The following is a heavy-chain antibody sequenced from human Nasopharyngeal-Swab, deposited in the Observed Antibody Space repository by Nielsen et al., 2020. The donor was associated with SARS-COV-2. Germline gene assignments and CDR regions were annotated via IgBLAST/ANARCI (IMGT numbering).Heavy chain of an antibody. J-gene: IGHJ3*02. CDR2: LYYTGSA. D-gene: IGHD2-15*01. CDR1: GGSISSGIYY. V-gene: IGHV4-30-4*01. CDR3: ARARRDSGCNDASDI. Sequence: LRLSCSVSGGSISSGIYYWSWFRQPPGKGLEWLGYLYYTGSAYYNPSLRSRVSMSVDTSTNRFSLTLTSVTAADTAVYYCARARRDSGCNDASDIWGHGTMVTVSS.